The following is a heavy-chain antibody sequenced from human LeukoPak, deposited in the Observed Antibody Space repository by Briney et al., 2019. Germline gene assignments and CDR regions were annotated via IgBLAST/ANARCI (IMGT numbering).Heavy chain of an antibody. CDR2: ISGSGDST. V-gene: IGHV3-23*01. CDR3: AKHPKIQLWTRILEY. J-gene: IGHJ4*02. D-gene: IGHD5-18*01. CDR1: GFTFSNYA. Sequence: GGSPRLSCAASGFTFSNYAMSWVRQAPGKGLVWVSAISGSGDSTYFADSVKGRFTMSRDNSKNTLYLQMNSLRAEDTAVYYCAKHPKIQLWTRILEYWGQGTLVTVSS.